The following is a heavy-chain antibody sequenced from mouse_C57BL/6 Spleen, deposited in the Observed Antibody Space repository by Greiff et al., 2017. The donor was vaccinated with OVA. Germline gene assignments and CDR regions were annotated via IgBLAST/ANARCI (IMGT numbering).Heavy chain of an antibody. J-gene: IGHJ2*01. D-gene: IGHD3-2*02. V-gene: IGHV1-69*01. CDR1: GYTFTSYW. Sequence: QVQLKQPGAELVMPGASVKLSCKASGYTFTSYWMHWVKQRPGQGLEWIGEIDPSDSYTNYNQKFKGKSTLTVDKSSSTAYMQLSSLTSEDSAVYYCARGPSSGYVDYWGQGTTLTVSS. CDR2: IDPSDSYT. CDR3: ARGPSSGYVDY.